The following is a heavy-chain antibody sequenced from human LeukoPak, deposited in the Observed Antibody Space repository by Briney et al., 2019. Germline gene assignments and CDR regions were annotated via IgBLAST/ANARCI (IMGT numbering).Heavy chain of an antibody. CDR1: GGSISSYYW. CDR3: AHRYGDYFDY. CDR2: IYWDDDK. Sequence: TLSLTCTVSGGSISSYYWSCIRQPPGKALEWLALIYWDDDKRYSPSLKSRLTITKDTSKNQVVLTMTNMDPVDTATYYCAHRYGDYFDYWGQGTLVTVSS. D-gene: IGHD4-17*01. J-gene: IGHJ4*02. V-gene: IGHV2-5*08.